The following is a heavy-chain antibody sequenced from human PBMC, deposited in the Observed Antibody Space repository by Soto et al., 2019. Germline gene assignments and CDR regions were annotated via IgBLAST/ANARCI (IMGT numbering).Heavy chain of an antibody. V-gene: IGHV3-30*03. Sequence: QVQLVESGGGVVQPGRSLRLSCAASGFTFSSYGMHWVRQAPGKGLEWVAVISYDGSNKYYADSVKGRFTISRDNSKNTLYLQMNSLRAECTVLYYCASVRTFGGFIRSWGQGTLVTVSS. D-gene: IGHD3-16*02. CDR3: ASVRTFGGFIRS. CDR2: ISYDGSNK. CDR1: GFTFSSYG. J-gene: IGHJ5*02.